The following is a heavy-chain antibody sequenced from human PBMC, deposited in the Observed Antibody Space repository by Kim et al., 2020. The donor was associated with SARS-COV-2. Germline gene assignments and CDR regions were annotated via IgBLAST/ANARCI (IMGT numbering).Heavy chain of an antibody. CDR1: GGSISSSSYY. Sequence: SETLSLTCTVSGGSISSSSYYWGWIRQPPGKGLEWIGSIYYSGSTYYNPSLKSRVTISVDTSKNQFSLKLSSVTAADTAVYYCARHFFPAASWFDPWGQGTLVTVSS. D-gene: IGHD2-2*01. CDR3: ARHFFPAASWFDP. CDR2: IYYSGST. J-gene: IGHJ5*02. V-gene: IGHV4-39*01.